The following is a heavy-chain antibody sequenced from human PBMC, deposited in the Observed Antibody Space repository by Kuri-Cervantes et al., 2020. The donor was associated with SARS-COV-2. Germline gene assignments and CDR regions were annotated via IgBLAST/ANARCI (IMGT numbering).Heavy chain of an antibody. V-gene: IGHV3-48*01. CDR1: GFTFSSYS. Sequence: GGSLRLSCAASGFTFSSYSMNWVRQAPGKGLEWVSYISSSSSTIYYADSVEGRFTIPRDNAKNSLYLQMNSLRAEDTAVYYCARRVGLRYFDWLEVGMDVWSQGTTVTVSS. J-gene: IGHJ6*02. CDR3: ARRVGLRYFDWLEVGMDV. CDR2: ISSSSSTI. D-gene: IGHD3-9*01.